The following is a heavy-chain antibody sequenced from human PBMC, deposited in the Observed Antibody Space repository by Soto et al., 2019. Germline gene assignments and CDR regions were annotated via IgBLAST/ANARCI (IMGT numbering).Heavy chain of an antibody. CDR1: GFTFSSYG. D-gene: IGHD6-19*01. V-gene: IGHV3-30*03. Sequence: QVQLVESGGGVVQPGRSLRLSCAASGFTFSSYGMHWVGQAPGKGLEWVAVISYDGSNKYYADSVKGRFTISRDNSKNTLYLQMNRLRAEDTAVYYCATSSGWYSFDYWGQGTLVTVSS. CDR2: ISYDGSNK. J-gene: IGHJ4*02. CDR3: ATSSGWYSFDY.